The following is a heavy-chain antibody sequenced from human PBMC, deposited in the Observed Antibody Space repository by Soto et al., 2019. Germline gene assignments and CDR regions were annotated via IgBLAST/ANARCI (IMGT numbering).Heavy chain of an antibody. Sequence: QITLKESGPTLVKPTQTLTLTCTFSGFSLTTSGVGVGWIRQPPGKALECLALIYWDDDKRYSPSLKSRPTTTXXTSKTQVVPTTTNIDPLDTATWSSAHTRPPRVADYWGQGTWVTVSS. CDR3: AHTRPPRVADY. CDR2: IYWDDDK. V-gene: IGHV2-5*02. CDR1: GFSLTTSGVG. J-gene: IGHJ4*02.